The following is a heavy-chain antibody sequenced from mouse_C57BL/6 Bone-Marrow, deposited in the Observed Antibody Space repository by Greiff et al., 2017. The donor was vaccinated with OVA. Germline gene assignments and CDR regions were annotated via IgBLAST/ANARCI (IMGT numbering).Heavy chain of an antibody. J-gene: IGHJ3*01. CDR3: ASPHYYGSAWFAY. V-gene: IGHV5-6*01. D-gene: IGHD1-1*01. CDR1: GFTFSSYG. CDR2: ISSGGSYT. Sequence: EVQLVESGGDLVKPGGSLKLSCAASGFTFSSYGMSWVRQTPDKRLEWVATISSGGSYTYYPDSVKGRFTISRDNAKNTLYLQMSSLKSEDTAMYYCASPHYYGSAWFAYWGQGTLVTVSA.